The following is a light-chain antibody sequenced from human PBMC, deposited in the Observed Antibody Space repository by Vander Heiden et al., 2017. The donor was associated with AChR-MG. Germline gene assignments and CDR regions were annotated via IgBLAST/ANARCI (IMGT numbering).Light chain of an antibody. V-gene: IGKV1-39*01. Sequence: DIQMTHSPSSLSASVGDSVTITCRASQSSNSYLNWYQQKPGKAPKLLIYAASSLESGVPSRFSGSGSGTDFTLTISRLEPEDFAAYYCLQSHSTPVTFGGGTKVEIK. J-gene: IGKJ4*01. CDR1: QSSNSY. CDR2: AAS. CDR3: LQSHSTPVT.